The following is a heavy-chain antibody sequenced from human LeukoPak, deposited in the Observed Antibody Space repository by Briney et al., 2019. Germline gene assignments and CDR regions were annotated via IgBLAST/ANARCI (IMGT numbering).Heavy chain of an antibody. CDR3: ARGLVTVGNWFDP. J-gene: IGHJ5*02. D-gene: IGHD2-21*02. Sequence: SVKVSCKASGGTFSSYAISWVRQAPGQGLEWMGRIIPILGIANYAQKFQGRVTITADKSTSTAYMELSSLRSEDTAVYYCARGLVTVGNWFDPRGQGTLVTVSS. CDR1: GGTFSSYA. CDR2: IIPILGIA. V-gene: IGHV1-69*04.